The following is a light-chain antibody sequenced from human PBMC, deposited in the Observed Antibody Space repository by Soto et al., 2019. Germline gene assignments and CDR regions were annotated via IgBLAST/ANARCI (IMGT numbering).Light chain of an antibody. J-gene: IGLJ2*01. CDR2: RNN. Sequence: QSVLTQPPSASGTPGQRVTISCSGSSSNIGINYVYWYQQLPGTAPKLLIYRNNQRPSGVPDRFSGSRSGTSASLAISGLRSEDEAGYYCAAWDDSLSCPVFGGGTKLTVL. V-gene: IGLV1-47*01. CDR1: SSNIGINY. CDR3: AAWDDSLSCPV.